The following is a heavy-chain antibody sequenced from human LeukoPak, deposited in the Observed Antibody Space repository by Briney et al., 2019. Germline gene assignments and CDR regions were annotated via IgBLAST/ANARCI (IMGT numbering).Heavy chain of an antibody. D-gene: IGHD5-24*01. V-gene: IGHV1-69*13. Sequence: SVKVSCKASGGTFSSYAISWVRQAPGQGLEWMGGIIPIFGTANYAQKFQGRVTITADESTSTAYMELSSLRSEDTTVYYCASGKRGWLQISRYGMDVWGQGTTVTVSS. CDR1: GGTFSSYA. CDR2: IIPIFGTA. CDR3: ASGKRGWLQISRYGMDV. J-gene: IGHJ6*02.